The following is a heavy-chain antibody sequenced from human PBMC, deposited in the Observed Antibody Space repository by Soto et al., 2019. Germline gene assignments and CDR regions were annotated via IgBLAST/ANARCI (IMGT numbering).Heavy chain of an antibody. CDR3: ARHVTTVTTLDYYYGMDV. J-gene: IGHJ6*02. Sequence: GESLKISCKGSGYSFTSYWIGWVRQMPGKGLEWMGIIYPGYSDTRYSPSFQGQVTISADKSISTAYLQWSSLKASDTAMYYCARHVTTVTTLDYYYGMDVWGQGTTVTVSS. CDR1: GYSFTSYW. D-gene: IGHD4-4*01. CDR2: IYPGYSDT. V-gene: IGHV5-51*01.